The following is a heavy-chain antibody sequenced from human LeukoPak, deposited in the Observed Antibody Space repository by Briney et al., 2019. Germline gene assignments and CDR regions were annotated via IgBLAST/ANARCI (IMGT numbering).Heavy chain of an antibody. Sequence: GGSQRLSCAASGFTVSSNYMSWVRQAPGKGLEWVSVIYSGGSTYYADSVKGRFTISRDNSKNTLYLQMNSLRAEDTAVYYCARVGGIVRSLEVGDAFDIWGQGTMVTVSS. J-gene: IGHJ3*02. D-gene: IGHD1-26*01. CDR3: ARVGGIVRSLEVGDAFDI. CDR1: GFTVSSNY. V-gene: IGHV3-53*01. CDR2: IYSGGST.